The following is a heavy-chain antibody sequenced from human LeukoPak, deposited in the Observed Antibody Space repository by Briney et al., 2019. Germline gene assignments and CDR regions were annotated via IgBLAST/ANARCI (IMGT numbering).Heavy chain of an antibody. D-gene: IGHD2-15*01. J-gene: IGHJ3*02. V-gene: IGHV1-8*01. CDR3: ARPYCSGGSCFYDAFDI. Sequence: ASVKVSCKASGYTFTSYDINWVRQATGQGLEWMGWMNPNSGNTGYAQKFQGRVTMTRNTSISTAYMELSSLRSEDTAVYYCARPYCSGGSCFYDAFDIWGQGTMVTVSS. CDR2: MNPNSGNT. CDR1: GYTFTSYD.